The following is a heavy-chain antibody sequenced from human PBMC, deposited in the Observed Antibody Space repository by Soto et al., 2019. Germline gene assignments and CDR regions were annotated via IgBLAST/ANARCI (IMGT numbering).Heavy chain of an antibody. CDR1: GGTFSSYA. CDR3: ARAPPCSSTSGYRNYYYYYGMDV. J-gene: IGHJ6*02. CDR2: LIPIFGTA. Sequence: QVQLVQSGAEVKKPGSSVKVSCKASGGTFSSYAISWVRQAPGQGLEWMGGLIPIFGTANYAQKFQGRVTITADESTSTAYMELSSLRSEDTAVYYCARAPPCSSTSGYRNYYYYYGMDVWGQGTTVTVSS. D-gene: IGHD2-2*01. V-gene: IGHV1-69*01.